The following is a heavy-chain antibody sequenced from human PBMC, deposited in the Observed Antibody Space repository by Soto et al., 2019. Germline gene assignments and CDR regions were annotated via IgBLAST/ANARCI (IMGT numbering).Heavy chain of an antibody. J-gene: IGHJ3*02. V-gene: IGHV3-33*01. CDR2: IWYDGSNR. CDR1: GFSFSSHA. CDR3: ARDGQNLAPYAFDM. Sequence: QVQLVESGGGVVQPGMSLRLSCATSGFSFSSHAMHWVRQAPGKGLEWVAKIWYDGSNRYYADSMRGRFTISRDFFKNTAFLQMDSLRAEDTVVYYCARDGQNLAPYAFDMWGQGTLVTVSS.